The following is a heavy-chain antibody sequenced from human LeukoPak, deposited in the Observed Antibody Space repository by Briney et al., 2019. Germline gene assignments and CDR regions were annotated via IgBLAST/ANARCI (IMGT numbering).Heavy chain of an antibody. D-gene: IGHD3-10*01. CDR1: GGSISSYY. CDR2: IYYSGST. Sequence: SETLSLTCTVSGGSISSYYWSWIRQPPGKGLEWIGYIYYSGSTNYNPSLKSRVTISVDTSKNQFSLKLSSVTAADTAVYYCARGFTLLWFGEIRANWFDPWGQGTLVTVSS. CDR3: ARGFTLLWFGEIRANWFDP. V-gene: IGHV4-59*08. J-gene: IGHJ5*02.